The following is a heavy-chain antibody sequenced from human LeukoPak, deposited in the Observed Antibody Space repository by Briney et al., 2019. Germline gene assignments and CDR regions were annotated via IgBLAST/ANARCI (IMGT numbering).Heavy chain of an antibody. CDR1: GDSISSRSYY. J-gene: IGHJ5*02. CDR2: IFYRGTT. Sequence: SETLSLTCTVSGDSISSRSYYWDWIRQPPGGGLDWIGSIFYRGTTYYNPSLKSRVTISVDTSKNQFSLKLSSVAAADTAVYYCARHRCSGGSCYPMNWFDPWGQGTLVTVSS. CDR3: ARHRCSGGSCYPMNWFDP. D-gene: IGHD2-15*01. V-gene: IGHV4-39*01.